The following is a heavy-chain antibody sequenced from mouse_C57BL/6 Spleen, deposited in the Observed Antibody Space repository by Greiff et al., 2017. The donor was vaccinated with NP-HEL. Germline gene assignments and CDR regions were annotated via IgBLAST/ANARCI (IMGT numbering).Heavy chain of an antibody. CDR2: ISYDGSN. D-gene: IGHD2-4*01. V-gene: IGHV3-6*01. Sequence: EVKLQESGPGLVKPSQSLSLTCSVTGYSITSGYYWNWIRQFPGNKLEWMGYISYDGSNNYNPSLKNRISITRDTSKNQFFLKLNSVTTEDTATYYCAREAYDYGFAYWGQGTLVTVSA. CDR1: GYSITSGYY. J-gene: IGHJ3*01. CDR3: AREAYDYGFAY.